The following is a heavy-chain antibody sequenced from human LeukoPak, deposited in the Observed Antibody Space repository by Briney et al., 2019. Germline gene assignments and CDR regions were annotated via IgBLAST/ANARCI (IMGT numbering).Heavy chain of an antibody. CDR3: ASRNNWTLFYGRDV. V-gene: IGHV1-69*01. CDR1: GDTFRSYS. D-gene: IGHD1-1*01. CDR2: IIPIFDTT. Sequence: SVKVSCKASGDTFRSYSFNWVRQAPGQGLEWMGGIIPIFDTTYYAQKFQGRVTITADESTSTAYMELSSLRYEDTAVYYRASRNNWTLFYGRDVGGSGPPVPVPS. J-gene: IGHJ6*04.